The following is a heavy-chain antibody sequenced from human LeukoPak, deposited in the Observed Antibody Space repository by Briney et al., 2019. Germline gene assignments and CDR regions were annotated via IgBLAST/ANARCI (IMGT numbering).Heavy chain of an antibody. D-gene: IGHD2-2*01. V-gene: IGHV4-4*07. CDR3: ARYTIYNLVAPANYYNY. Sequence: PSETLSLTCTVSGGSIINYYWSWIRQPAGKGLEWVGRIHSSGGTRYSPYLKSRVTMSLDTSKNHFSLSLSSVIAAETAMYYCARYTIYNLVAPANYYNYWGQGTLVTVSS. CDR1: GGSIINYY. CDR2: IHSSGGT. J-gene: IGHJ4*02.